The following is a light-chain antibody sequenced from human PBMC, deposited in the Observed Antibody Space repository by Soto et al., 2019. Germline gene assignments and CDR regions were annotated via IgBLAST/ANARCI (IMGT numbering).Light chain of an antibody. J-gene: IGKJ2*01. CDR2: AAS. Sequence: DLQMTQSPSSLSASVGDRVTITCRASQSISTYLIWYQQRPGKAPKLLIYAASSLQSGVPSRFSGSGSGTDFTLTISSLQPEDFAAYYCQQSYSTPYTFGQGTKLEIK. CDR3: QQSYSTPYT. V-gene: IGKV1-39*01. CDR1: QSISTY.